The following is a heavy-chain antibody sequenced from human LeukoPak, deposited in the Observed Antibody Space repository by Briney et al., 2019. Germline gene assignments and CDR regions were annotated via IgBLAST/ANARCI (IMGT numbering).Heavy chain of an antibody. CDR2: IYYSGST. Sequence: PSETLSLTCTVSGGSLSSYYWTWIRQPPGKGLEWIGYIYYSGSTNYNPSLKSRLTISVDTSKNQFSLRLSSVTAADTAVYYCARDYYFGSGTYSGFDHWGQGTLVTVSS. J-gene: IGHJ4*02. D-gene: IGHD3-10*01. V-gene: IGHV4-59*01. CDR3: ARDYYFGSGTYSGFDH. CDR1: GGSLSSYY.